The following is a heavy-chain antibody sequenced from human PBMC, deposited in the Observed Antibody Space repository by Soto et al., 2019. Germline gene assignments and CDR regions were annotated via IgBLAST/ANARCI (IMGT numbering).Heavy chain of an antibody. J-gene: IGHJ3*02. Sequence: SETLSLTCAVYVGSFSGYYWSWIRQPPGKGLEWIGYIYHSGSTNYNPSLKSRVTISVDTSKNQFSLKLSSVTAADTAVYYCATSTDNWNDGAFDIWGQGTMVTV. V-gene: IGHV4-34*01. CDR2: IYHSGST. D-gene: IGHD1-20*01. CDR1: VGSFSGYY. CDR3: ATSTDNWNDGAFDI.